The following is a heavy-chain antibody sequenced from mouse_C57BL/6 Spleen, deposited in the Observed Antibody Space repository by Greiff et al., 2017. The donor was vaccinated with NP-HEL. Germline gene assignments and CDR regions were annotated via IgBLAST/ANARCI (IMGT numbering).Heavy chain of an antibody. Sequence: QVQLQQSGAELVKPGASVKISCKASGYAFSSYWMNWVKQRPGKGLEWIGQIYPGDGDTNYNGKFKGKATLTADKSSSTAYMQLSSLTSEDSAVYFCARRYYGSPRWYFDVWGTGTTVTVSS. V-gene: IGHV1-80*01. CDR1: GYAFSSYW. CDR3: ARRYYGSPRWYFDV. CDR2: IYPGDGDT. D-gene: IGHD1-1*01. J-gene: IGHJ1*03.